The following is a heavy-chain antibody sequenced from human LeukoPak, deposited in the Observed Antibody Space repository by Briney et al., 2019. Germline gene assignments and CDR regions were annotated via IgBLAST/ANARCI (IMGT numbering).Heavy chain of an antibody. CDR2: IRGSDGST. D-gene: IGHD4-17*01. Sequence: GGSLRLSCAASGFPFSTYAMSWVRQAPGKGLEWVPSIRGSDGSTYYADSVKGRFASSRDNSKNTLYLQMNSLRAEDTAVYYCAKDVYGDYGGLDYWGQGTLVTVSS. CDR1: GFPFSTYA. CDR3: AKDVYGDYGGLDY. V-gene: IGHV3-23*01. J-gene: IGHJ4*02.